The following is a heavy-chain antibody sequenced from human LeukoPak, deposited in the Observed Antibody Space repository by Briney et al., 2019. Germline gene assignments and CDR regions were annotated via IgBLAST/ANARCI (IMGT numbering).Heavy chain of an antibody. Sequence: ASVNVSCKASGYTFTSYGISWVRQAPGQGLEWMGWISAYNGNTNYAQKLQGRVTMTTDTSTSTAYMELRSLRSDDTAVYYCAREGCSSNICHSTPDYWGQGTLVTVSS. D-gene: IGHD2-2*01. CDR3: AREGCSSNICHSTPDY. V-gene: IGHV1-18*01. CDR1: GYTFTSYG. J-gene: IGHJ4*02. CDR2: ISAYNGNT.